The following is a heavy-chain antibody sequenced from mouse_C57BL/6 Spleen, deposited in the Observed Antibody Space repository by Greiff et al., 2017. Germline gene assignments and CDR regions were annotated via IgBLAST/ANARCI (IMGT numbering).Heavy chain of an antibody. CDR1: GYTFTSYS. Sequence: VQLQQSGAELARPGASVKMSCTASGYTFTSYSMHWVKQRPGQGLEWIGYINPSSGYTKYNQKFKDKATLTADKSSSTAYMQLSSLTAEDAAVYYCASTAQATSYWGQGTTLTVAS. V-gene: IGHV1-4*01. J-gene: IGHJ2*01. CDR2: INPSSGYT. CDR3: ASTAQATSY. D-gene: IGHD3-2*02.